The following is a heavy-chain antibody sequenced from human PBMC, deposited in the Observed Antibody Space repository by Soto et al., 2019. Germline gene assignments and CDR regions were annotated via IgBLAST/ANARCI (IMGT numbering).Heavy chain of an antibody. CDR1: GFTFSHYA. V-gene: IGHV3-30*18. J-gene: IGHJ4*02. CDR3: AKDGSHHFDY. CDR2: MSYDGSNE. Sequence: QVQRVESGGGVVQPGRSLRLSCAASGFTFSHYAMHWVRQAPGKGLEWVALMSYDGSNEYYADSVKGRFTISRDNSKNTMYLQMNSLRAEDTAVYYCAKDGSHHFDYWGQGTLVTVSS. D-gene: IGHD1-26*01.